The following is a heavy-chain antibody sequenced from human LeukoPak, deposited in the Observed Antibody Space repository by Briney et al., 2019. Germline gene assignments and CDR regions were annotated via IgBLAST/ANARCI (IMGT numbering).Heavy chain of an antibody. CDR1: GYTFTSYD. CDR3: ARALSWTTDSFYYMDV. J-gene: IGHJ6*03. CDR2: KNPNSGNT. Sequence: ASVKVSCKASGYTFTSYDINWARQATGQGLEWMGWKNPNSGNTGYAQKFQGRVTMTKNTSITTAYMELSSLRSEDTAVYYCARALSWTTDSFYYMDVWGKGTTVTVSS. V-gene: IGHV1-8*01. D-gene: IGHD3/OR15-3a*01.